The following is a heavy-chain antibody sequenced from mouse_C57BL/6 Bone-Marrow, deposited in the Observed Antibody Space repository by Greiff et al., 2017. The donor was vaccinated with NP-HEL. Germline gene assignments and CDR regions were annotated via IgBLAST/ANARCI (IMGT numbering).Heavy chain of an antibody. Sequence: QVQLQQSGAELVRPGASVKLSCKASGYTFTDYYINWVKQRPGQGLEWIARIYPGSGNTYYNEKFKGKATLTAEKSSSTAYMQLSSLTSEDSAVYFCAREGDGYYGAMDYWGQGTSVTVSS. CDR1: GYTFTDYY. CDR3: AREGDGYYGAMDY. D-gene: IGHD2-3*01. V-gene: IGHV1-76*01. CDR2: IYPGSGNT. J-gene: IGHJ4*01.